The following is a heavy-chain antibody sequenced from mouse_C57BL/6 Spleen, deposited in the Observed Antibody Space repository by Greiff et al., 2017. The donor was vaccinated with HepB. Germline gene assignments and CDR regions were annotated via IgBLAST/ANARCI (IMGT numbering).Heavy chain of an antibody. CDR1: GFTFSDYY. D-gene: IGHD2-4*01. J-gene: IGHJ3*01. V-gene: IGHV5-12*01. CDR2: ISNGGGST. CDR3: APFDYDWGFAY. Sequence: EVQGVESGGGLVQPGGSLKLSCAASGFTFSDYYMYWVRQTPEKRLEWVAYISNGGGSTYYPDTVKGRFTISRDNAKNTLYLQMSRLKSEETAMYYCAPFDYDWGFAYWGQGTLVTVSA.